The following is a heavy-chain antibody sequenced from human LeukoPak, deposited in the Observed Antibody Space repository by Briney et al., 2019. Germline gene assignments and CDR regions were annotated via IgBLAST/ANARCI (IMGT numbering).Heavy chain of an antibody. V-gene: IGHV3-23*01. J-gene: IGHJ6*02. Sequence: GGSLRLSCAASGFTFSSYAMSWVRQAPGKGLEWVSAISGSGGSTYYADSVKGRFTISRDNSKNTLYLQMNSLRAEDTAVYYCALEGMSYFYYYGMDVWGQGTTVTVSS. CDR1: GFTFSSYA. CDR3: ALEGMSYFYYYGMDV. D-gene: IGHD3-3*01. CDR2: ISGSGGST.